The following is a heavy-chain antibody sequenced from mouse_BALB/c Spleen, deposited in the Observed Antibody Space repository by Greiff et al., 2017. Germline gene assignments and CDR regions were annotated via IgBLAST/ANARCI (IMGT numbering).Heavy chain of an antibody. J-gene: IGHJ2*01. Sequence: EVQRVESGGGLVQPKGSLKLSCAASGFTFNTYAMNWVRQAPGKGLEWVARIRSKSNNYATYYADSVKDRFTISRDDSQSMLYLQMNNLKTEDTAMYYCVRHEAGTTDYWGQGTTLTVSS. CDR3: VRHEAGTTDY. V-gene: IGHV10-1*02. D-gene: IGHD4-1*01. CDR2: IRSKSNNYAT. CDR1: GFTFNTYA.